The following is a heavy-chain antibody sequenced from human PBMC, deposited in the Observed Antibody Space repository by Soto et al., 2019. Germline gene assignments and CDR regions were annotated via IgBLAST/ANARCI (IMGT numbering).Heavy chain of an antibody. J-gene: IGHJ6*02. V-gene: IGHV3-48*02. Sequence: QSGGSLRLSCAASGFTFSSYDMNWVRQAPGKGLEWVSYISGGSSRIFYADSVKGRFTISRDNAKNSLYLQMNSLRDEDTGVYYCARVIYGGWSTIKDYYYYAMDVWGQGTTVTVSS. CDR2: ISGGSSRI. CDR3: ARVIYGGWSTIKDYYYYAMDV. CDR1: GFTFSSYD. D-gene: IGHD5-12*01.